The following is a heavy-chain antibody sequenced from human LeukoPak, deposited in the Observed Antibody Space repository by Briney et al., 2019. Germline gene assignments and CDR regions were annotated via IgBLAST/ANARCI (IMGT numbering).Heavy chain of an antibody. CDR1: GGSISSYY. D-gene: IGHD6-6*01. CDR2: IYTSGST. J-gene: IGHJ4*02. Sequence: SETLSLTCTVSGGSISSYYWSWIRQPAGKGLEWIGRIYTSGSTNYNPSLKSRVTMSVDTSKNQFSLKLSSVTAADTAVYYCARVGSSSEVWYHFDYWGQGILVTVSS. V-gene: IGHV4-4*07. CDR3: ARVGSSSEVWYHFDY.